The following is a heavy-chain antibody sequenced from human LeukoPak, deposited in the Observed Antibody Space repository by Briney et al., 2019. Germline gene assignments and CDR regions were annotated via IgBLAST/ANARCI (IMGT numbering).Heavy chain of an antibody. Sequence: YLIGGVRPLPGKGLEWMGIIYPGDSDTRYSPSFQGQVTISADKSISTAYVQWSSLKASDTAMYYCASPMGATVHWGQGTLVTVSS. D-gene: IGHD1-26*01. CDR3: ASPMGATVH. CDR1: YL. V-gene: IGHV5-51*01. CDR2: IYPGDSDT. J-gene: IGHJ4*02.